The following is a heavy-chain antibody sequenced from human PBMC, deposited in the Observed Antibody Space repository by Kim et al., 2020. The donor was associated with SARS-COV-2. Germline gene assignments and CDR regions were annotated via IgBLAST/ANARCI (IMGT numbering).Heavy chain of an antibody. V-gene: IGHV1-18*04. CDR3: ARVGYCSSTSCYINWFDP. CDR1: GYTFTSYG. D-gene: IGHD2-2*02. J-gene: IGHJ5*02. Sequence: ASVKVSCKASGYTFTSYGISWVRQAPGQGLEWMGWISAYNGNTNYAQKLQGRVTMTTDTSTSTAYMELRSLRSDDTAVYYCARVGYCSSTSCYINWFDPWGQGTLVTVSS. CDR2: ISAYNGNT.